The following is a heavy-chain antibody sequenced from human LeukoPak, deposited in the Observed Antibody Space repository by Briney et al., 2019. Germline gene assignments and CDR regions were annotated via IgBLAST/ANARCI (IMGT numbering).Heavy chain of an antibody. Sequence: PSETLSLTCTGSGGSISSYYWSWIRQPPGKGLEWIGYIYYSGSTNYNPSLKSRVTISVDTSKNQFSLKLSSVTAADTAVYYCARQAGSDYYDSSGYYEAYFDYWGQGTLVTVSS. CDR3: ARQAGSDYYDSSGYYEAYFDY. V-gene: IGHV4-59*08. CDR2: IYYSGST. J-gene: IGHJ4*02. CDR1: GGSISSYY. D-gene: IGHD3-22*01.